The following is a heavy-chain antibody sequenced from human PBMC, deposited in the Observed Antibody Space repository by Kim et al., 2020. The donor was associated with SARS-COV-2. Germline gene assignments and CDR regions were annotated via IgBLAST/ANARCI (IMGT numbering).Heavy chain of an antibody. CDR3: ARVAGGSSPYYFDY. J-gene: IGHJ4*02. V-gene: IGHV3-74*01. D-gene: IGHD1-26*01. Sequence: ADSVKGRFTSYRDNAKNTQYRQMNSLRGEGTAVYYCARVAGGSSPYYFDYWGQGTLVTVSS.